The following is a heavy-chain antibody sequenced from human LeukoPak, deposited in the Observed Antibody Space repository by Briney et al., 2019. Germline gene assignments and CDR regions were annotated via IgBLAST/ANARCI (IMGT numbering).Heavy chain of an antibody. CDR2: VYYSGST. CDR3: AREAQGRSFPLYYFDY. V-gene: IGHV4-59*12. D-gene: IGHD2-8*01. CDR1: GGSIGNDY. J-gene: IGHJ4*02. Sequence: PSETLSLTCTVSGGSIGNDYWSWIRQPPGKGLEYIGYVYYSGSTNYNPSLKSRVAMSLDTSRNQFSLKLTSVTPADTAVYYCAREAQGRSFPLYYFDYWGQGTLVTVSS.